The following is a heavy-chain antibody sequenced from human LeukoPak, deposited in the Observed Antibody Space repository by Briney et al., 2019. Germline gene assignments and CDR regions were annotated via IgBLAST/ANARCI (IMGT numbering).Heavy chain of an antibody. V-gene: IGHV3-21*01. CDR1: GFTFSTYS. CDR2: ITSSSKYI. CDR3: ARDLDIVVVPASWFYP. D-gene: IGHD2-2*03. Sequence: PGGSLRLSCAASGFTFSTYSMNWVRQAPGRGLEWVSSITSSSKYIYYADSVNGRFTISRDDAKNSLSLQMNSLRAEDTAVYYCARDLDIVVVPASWFYPWGQGTLVTVSS. J-gene: IGHJ5*02.